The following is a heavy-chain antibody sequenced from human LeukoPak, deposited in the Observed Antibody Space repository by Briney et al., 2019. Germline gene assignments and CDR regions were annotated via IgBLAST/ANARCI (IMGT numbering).Heavy chain of an antibody. V-gene: IGHV3-48*03. CDR1: GFTFSSYE. CDR3: ARPPDSSGYYPPQYAFDI. J-gene: IGHJ3*02. Sequence: GGSLRLSCAASGFTFSSYEMTWVRQAPGKGLEWVSYISSSGSTIYYADSVKGRFTISRDNAKNSLYLQMNSLRAEDTAVYYCARPPDSSGYYPPQYAFDIWGQGTMVTVSS. CDR2: ISSSGSTI. D-gene: IGHD3-22*01.